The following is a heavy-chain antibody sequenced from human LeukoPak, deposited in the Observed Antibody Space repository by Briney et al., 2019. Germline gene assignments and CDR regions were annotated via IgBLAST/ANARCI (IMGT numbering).Heavy chain of an antibody. CDR2: INSDGSST. CDR3: AELGITMIGGV. CDR1: GFIFSSYW. J-gene: IGHJ6*04. V-gene: IGHV3-74*01. D-gene: IGHD3-10*02. Sequence: SGGSLRLSCVASGFIFSSYWMHWVRHAPGKGLVWVSRINSDGSSTSYADAVKGRFTISRDNAKNTLYVQMNSLRAEDTAVYYCAELGITMIGGVWGKGTTVTISS.